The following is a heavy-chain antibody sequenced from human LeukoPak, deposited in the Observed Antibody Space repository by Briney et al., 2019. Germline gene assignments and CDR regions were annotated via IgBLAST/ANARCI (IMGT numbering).Heavy chain of an antibody. V-gene: IGHV4-4*07. CDR1: GGSISSYY. D-gene: IGHD5-18*01. CDR3: ARHTAMVRAYYYYYYGMDV. CDR2: IYTSGST. J-gene: IGHJ6*02. Sequence: SETLSLTCTVSGGSISSYYWSWIRQPAGKGLEWIGRIYTSGSTNYNPSLKSRVTMSVDTSKNQFSLKLSSVTAADTAEYYCARHTAMVRAYYYYYYGMDVWGQGTTVTVSS.